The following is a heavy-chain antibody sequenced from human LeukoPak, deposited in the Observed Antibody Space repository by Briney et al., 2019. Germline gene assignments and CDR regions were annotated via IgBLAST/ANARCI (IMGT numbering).Heavy chain of an antibody. D-gene: IGHD6-19*01. CDR1: GFTFSSYS. J-gene: IGHJ4*02. CDR2: ISSSSSYI. V-gene: IGHV3-21*01. Sequence: GGSLRLSCAASGFTFSSYSMNWVRQAPGKGLEWVSSISSSSSYIYYADSVKGRFTISRDNAKNSLYLQMNSLRAEDTAVYYCARDLYLGAVAGTGTLDYWGQGTLVTVSS. CDR3: ARDLYLGAVAGTGTLDY.